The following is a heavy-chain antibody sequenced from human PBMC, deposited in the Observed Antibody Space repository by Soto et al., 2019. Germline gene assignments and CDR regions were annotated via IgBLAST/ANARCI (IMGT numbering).Heavy chain of an antibody. J-gene: IGHJ4*02. CDR3: ARDSELKAGTDDY. CDR2: IIPILGIA. V-gene: IGHV1-69*04. CDR1: GGTFSSYT. Sequence: SGGTFSSYTISWVRQAPGQGLEWMGRIIPILGIANYAQKFQGRVTITADKSTSTAYMELSSLRSEDTAVYYCARDSELKAGTDDYWGQGTLVTVSS. D-gene: IGHD6-19*01.